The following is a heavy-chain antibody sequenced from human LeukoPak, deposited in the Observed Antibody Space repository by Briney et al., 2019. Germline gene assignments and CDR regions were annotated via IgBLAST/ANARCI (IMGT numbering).Heavy chain of an antibody. D-gene: IGHD3-16*01. CDR1: GFTFNIYW. V-gene: IGHV3-74*01. CDR2: INSDGTST. J-gene: IGHJ4*02. CDR3: ARDRNYGIDY. Sequence: GGSLRLSCATSGFTFNIYWIHWVRQAPGKGLVWVSRINSDGTSTSYADSVKGRFTISRDNAKNTLYLQMNSLRAEDTAVYYCARDRNYGIDYWGQGSLVTVSS.